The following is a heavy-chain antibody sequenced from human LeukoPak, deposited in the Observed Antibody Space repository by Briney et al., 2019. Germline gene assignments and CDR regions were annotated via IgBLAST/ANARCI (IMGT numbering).Heavy chain of an antibody. CDR1: GGSFSGYY. D-gene: IGHD6-19*01. CDR2: INHSGST. CDR3: ARGSPILSSGWYRIPEGYAFDI. V-gene: IGHV4-34*01. Sequence: KASETLSLTCAVYGGSFSGYYWSWIRQPPGKGLEWIGEINHSGSTNYNPSLKSRVTISVDTSKNQFSLNLSSVTAADTAVYYCARGSPILSSGWYRIPEGYAFDIWGQGTMVTVSS. J-gene: IGHJ3*02.